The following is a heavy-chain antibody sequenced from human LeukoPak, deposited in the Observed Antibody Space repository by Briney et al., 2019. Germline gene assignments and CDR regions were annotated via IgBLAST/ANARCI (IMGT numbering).Heavy chain of an antibody. CDR1: GGAISSYY. D-gene: IGHD2-2*01. CDR2: IYTSGST. CDR3: ASGGFYCGTSNCAPNYFDY. V-gene: IGHV4-4*07. Sequence: SETLSLTCTVSGGAISSYYWAWIRQPAGKGLEWIGRIYTSGSTKYNPSLKSRVTMSVDTSKNQFSLKLSSVTTADTAVYYCASGGFYCGTSNCAPNYFDYWGQGTLVTVSS. J-gene: IGHJ4*02.